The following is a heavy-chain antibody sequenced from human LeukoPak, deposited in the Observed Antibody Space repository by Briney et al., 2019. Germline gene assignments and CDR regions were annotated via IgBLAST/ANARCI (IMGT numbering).Heavy chain of an antibody. D-gene: IGHD2-15*01. CDR1: GGSISSFY. V-gene: IGHV4-59*01. J-gene: IGHJ4*02. Sequence: PSETLSLTCTVSGGSISSFYWSWIRQPPGEGLEWIRYIYYSGITNYNPSLKSRVTISVDTSKNHFSLKLSSVTAADTAVYYCASMTKTGGSLDYWGQGTLVTVSS. CDR3: ASMTKTGGSLDY. CDR2: IYYSGIT.